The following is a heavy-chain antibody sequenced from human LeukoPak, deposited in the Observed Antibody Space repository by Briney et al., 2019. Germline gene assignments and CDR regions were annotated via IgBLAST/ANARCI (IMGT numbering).Heavy chain of an antibody. D-gene: IGHD3-3*01. CDR3: ARHVIWNYDFWSGPRNWFDP. CDR2: IHNSGRT. CDR1: GGSISRYY. J-gene: IGHJ5*02. Sequence: SETLSLTCTVSGGSISRYYWNWIRQPPGKGLEWIGDIHNSGRTNYNPSLKSRVTISVDTSKNQFSLKLSSVTAADTAVYYCARHVIWNYDFWSGPRNWFDPWGQGTLVTVSS. V-gene: IGHV4-59*08.